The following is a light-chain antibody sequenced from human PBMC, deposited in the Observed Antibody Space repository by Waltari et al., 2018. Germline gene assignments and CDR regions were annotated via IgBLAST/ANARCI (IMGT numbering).Light chain of an antibody. J-gene: IGKJ2*01. CDR2: AAS. CDR3: QQADSFPRT. Sequence: DIQMTQSPSSVSASVGDRVTITCRASQGIGSWLAWYQQKPGGAPKLLIYAASRLQSGVPSRCSGSGSGTDFTLTISSLQPEDFATYYCQQADSFPRTFGQGTKLEIK. CDR1: QGIGSW. V-gene: IGKV1-12*01.